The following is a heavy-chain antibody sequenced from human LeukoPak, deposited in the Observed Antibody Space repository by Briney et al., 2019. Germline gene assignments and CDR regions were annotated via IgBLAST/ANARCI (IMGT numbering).Heavy chain of an antibody. V-gene: IGHV4-39*01. J-gene: IGHJ4*02. D-gene: IGHD3-3*01. CDR2: IYYSGST. Sequence: PSETLSLTCSVSGGSISSSSYYWGWIRQPPGKGLEWIGSIYYSGSTYYNPSLKSRVTISVDTSKNQFSLKLSSVTAADTAVYYCARLNDFWSGYYVGGDDYWGQGTLVTVSS. CDR3: ARLNDFWSGYYVGGDDY. CDR1: GGSISSSSYY.